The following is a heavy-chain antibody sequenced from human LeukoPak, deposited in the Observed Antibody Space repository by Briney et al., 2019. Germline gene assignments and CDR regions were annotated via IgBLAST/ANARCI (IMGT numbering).Heavy chain of an antibody. D-gene: IGHD6-19*01. Sequence: SVKVSCKASGYTFTSYDINWVRQAPGQGLEWMGGIIPIFGTANYAQKFQGRVTITADESTSTAYMELRSLRSDDTAVYYCARDLHSSGWYRIYYYYYMDVWGKGTTVTVSS. J-gene: IGHJ6*03. V-gene: IGHV1-69*13. CDR1: GYTFTSYD. CDR3: ARDLHSSGWYRIYYYYYMDV. CDR2: IIPIFGTA.